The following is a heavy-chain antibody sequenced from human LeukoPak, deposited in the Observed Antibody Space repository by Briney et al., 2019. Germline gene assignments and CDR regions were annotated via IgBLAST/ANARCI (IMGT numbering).Heavy chain of an antibody. CDR2: ISSNGGST. CDR3: VKDWCGGDCSDDYFDY. V-gene: IGHV3-64D*09. CDR1: GFTFSSYA. Sequence: AGGSLRLSCSASGFTFSSYAMHWVRQAPGKGLEYVSAISSNGGSTYYADSVKGRFTISRDNSKNTMYLQMSSLRAEDTAVYYCVKDWCGGDCSDDYFDYWGQGTLVTVSS. J-gene: IGHJ4*02. D-gene: IGHD2-21*02.